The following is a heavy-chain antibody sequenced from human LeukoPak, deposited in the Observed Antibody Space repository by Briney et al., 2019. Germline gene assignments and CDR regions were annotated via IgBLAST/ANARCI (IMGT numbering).Heavy chain of an antibody. CDR3: ATGRDRSQY. J-gene: IGHJ4*02. V-gene: IGHV3-7*03. CDR2: IKQDGSEK. CDR1: GFTLSSYW. Sequence: GGSLRLSCAASGFTLSSYWMNWVRQAPGKGLEWVANIKQDGSEKYYVDSVKGRFTISRDNAKNSLYLQMNSLRAEDTAVYYCATGRDRSQYWGQGTLVTVSS. D-gene: IGHD3-22*01.